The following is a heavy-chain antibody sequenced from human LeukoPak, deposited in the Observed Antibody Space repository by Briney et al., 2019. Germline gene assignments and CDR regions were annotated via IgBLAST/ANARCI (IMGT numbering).Heavy chain of an antibody. D-gene: IGHD3-3*01. Sequence: SETLSLTCTVSGGSISSYYWSWIRQPPGKGLEWIGYIYYSGSTNYNPSLKSRVTISVDTSKNQFSLKLSSVTAADTAVYYCARDLTIFGVVILDYWGQGTLVTVSS. CDR2: IYYSGST. CDR1: GGSISSYY. J-gene: IGHJ4*02. V-gene: IGHV4-59*01. CDR3: ARDLTIFGVVILDY.